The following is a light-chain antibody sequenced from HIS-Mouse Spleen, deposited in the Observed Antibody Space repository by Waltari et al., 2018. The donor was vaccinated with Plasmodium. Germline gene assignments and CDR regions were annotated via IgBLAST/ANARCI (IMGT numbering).Light chain of an antibody. CDR2: AAS. V-gene: IGKV1-39*01. CDR3: QQSYSTWT. CDR1: QSISSY. Sequence: DIQMTQSPSSLSASVGDRVTITCRASQSISSYLNWYQQKPGKAPKLLIYAASSLQSGVPSRFSGSGSGTDFTLTISSLQPEDFATYYGQQSYSTWTVGQGTKVEIK. J-gene: IGKJ1*01.